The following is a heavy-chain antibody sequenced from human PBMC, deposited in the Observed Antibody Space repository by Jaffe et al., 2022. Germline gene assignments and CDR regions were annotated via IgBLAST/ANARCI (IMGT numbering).Heavy chain of an antibody. V-gene: IGHV3-21*01. CDR3: ARDAFDVRQQLVPDYRLWGSYRSYFDY. D-gene: IGHD3-16*02. J-gene: IGHJ4*02. CDR2: ISSSSSYI. CDR1: GFTFSSYS. Sequence: EVQLVESGGGLVKPGGSLRLSCAASGFTFSSYSMNWVRQAPGKGLEWVSSISSSSSYIYYADSVKGRFTISRDNAKNSLYLQMNSLRAEDTAVYYCARDAFDVRQQLVPDYRLWGSYRSYFDYWGQGTLVTVSS.